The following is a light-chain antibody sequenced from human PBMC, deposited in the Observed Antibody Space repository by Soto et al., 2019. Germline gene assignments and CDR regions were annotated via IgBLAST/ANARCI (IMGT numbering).Light chain of an antibody. CDR2: EVS. CDR1: SSDVGGYNS. CDR3: SSYTSTSSYV. V-gene: IGLV2-14*03. Sequence: QSVLTQPASVSGSPGQSITVSCTGTSSDVGGYNSVSWYQQHPGKPPKLIIYEVSNRPSGVSDRFSGSKSGNTASLTISGIQAEDEADYYCSSYTSTSSYVFATGTKVTV. J-gene: IGLJ1*01.